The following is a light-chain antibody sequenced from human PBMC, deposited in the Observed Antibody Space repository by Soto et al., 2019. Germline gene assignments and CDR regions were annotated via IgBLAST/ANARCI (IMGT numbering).Light chain of an antibody. V-gene: IGLV1-44*01. CDR2: NDN. CDR3: SPWDVSLNHIL. Sequence: QSVLTQPPSASGTPGQGVAISCFGSSSNMGSNTVNWYQHLPGTAPKLLIYNDNQRPSGVPDRFFGSKSGTSAFLAITGLQSEDEADYYCSPWDVSLNHILFGRGTKLTAL. CDR1: SSNMGSNT. J-gene: IGLJ2*01.